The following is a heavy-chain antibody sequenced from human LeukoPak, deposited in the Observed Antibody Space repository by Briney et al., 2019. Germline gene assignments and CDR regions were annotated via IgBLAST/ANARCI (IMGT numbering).Heavy chain of an antibody. J-gene: IGHJ4*02. D-gene: IGHD3-3*01. CDR1: GYTFTSYD. CDR2: MNPNSGNT. CDR3: AKSNFWSGYYLFDY. V-gene: IGHV1-8*03. Sequence: ASVKVSCKASGYTFTSYDINWVRQATGQGLEWMGWMNPNSGNTGYAQKFQGRVTITRNTSISTAYMELSSLRSEDTAVYYCAKSNFWSGYYLFDYWGQGTLVTVSS.